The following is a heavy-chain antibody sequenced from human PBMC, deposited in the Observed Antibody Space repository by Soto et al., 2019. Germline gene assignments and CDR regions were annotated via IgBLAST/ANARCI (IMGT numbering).Heavy chain of an antibody. CDR3: AGVAADMNGDYYYYYGMDV. CDR2: IYYSGST. Sequence: SETLSLTCTVSGGSISSYYWSWIRQPPGKGLEWIGYIYYSGSTNYNPSLKSRVTISVDTSKNQFSLKLSSVTAADTAVYYCAGVAADMNGDYYYYYGMDVWGQGTTVTVSS. J-gene: IGHJ6*02. V-gene: IGHV4-59*01. D-gene: IGHD6-13*01. CDR1: GGSISSYY.